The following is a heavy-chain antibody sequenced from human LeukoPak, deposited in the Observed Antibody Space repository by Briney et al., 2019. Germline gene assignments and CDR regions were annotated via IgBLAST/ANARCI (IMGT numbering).Heavy chain of an antibody. CDR2: INPNSGGT. CDR1: GYTFTGYY. Sequence: ASVKVSCKASGYTFTGYYMHWVRQAPGQGLEWMGWINPNSGGTNYAQKFQGRVTMTRDTSISTAYMELSRLRSDDTAVYYCARDNYCGNPDLGYWGQGTLVTVSS. D-gene: IGHD4-23*01. J-gene: IGHJ4*02. V-gene: IGHV1-2*02. CDR3: ARDNYCGNPDLGY.